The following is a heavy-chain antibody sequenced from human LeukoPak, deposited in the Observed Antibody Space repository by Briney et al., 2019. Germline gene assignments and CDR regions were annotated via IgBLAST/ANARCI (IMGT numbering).Heavy chain of an antibody. CDR2: ISYDGSNK. J-gene: IGHJ4*02. Sequence: GGSLRLSCAASGFTFSSYAMHWVRQAPGKGLEWVAVISYDGSNKYYADSVKGRFTISRDNSKNTLYLQMNSLRAEDTAVYYCARDVRYFDWLFDYWGRGTLVTVSS. V-gene: IGHV3-30-3*01. CDR1: GFTFSSYA. D-gene: IGHD3-9*01. CDR3: ARDVRYFDWLFDY.